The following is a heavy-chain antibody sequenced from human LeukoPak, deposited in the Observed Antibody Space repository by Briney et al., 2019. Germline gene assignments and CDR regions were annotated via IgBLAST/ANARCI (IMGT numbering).Heavy chain of an antibody. CDR2: ISYDGTIR. Sequence: GGSLRLSCAASGLTFSSYGMHWVRQAPGKGLEWVAVISYDGTIRNYADSVKGRFTISRDNSKNTMYLQMNSLTAEDTALYYCAKGGCSSTTCYLANPWGQGTLVTVSS. CDR3: AKGGCSSTTCYLANP. V-gene: IGHV3-30*18. D-gene: IGHD2-2*01. J-gene: IGHJ5*02. CDR1: GLTFSSYG.